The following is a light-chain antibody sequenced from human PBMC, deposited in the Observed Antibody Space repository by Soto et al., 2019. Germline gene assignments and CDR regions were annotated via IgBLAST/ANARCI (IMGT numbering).Light chain of an antibody. CDR3: QSYDSSLTAVV. J-gene: IGLJ2*01. CDR1: SSNIGPGYD. Sequence: QAVVTQPPSVSGAPGQRVTISCTGTSSNIGPGYDVHWYQHLPGTAPKLLIYDNNNRPSGVSDRFSGSRSGTSASLAISGLQAEDEADYYCQSYDSSLTAVVFGGGTKVTVL. CDR2: DNN. V-gene: IGLV1-40*01.